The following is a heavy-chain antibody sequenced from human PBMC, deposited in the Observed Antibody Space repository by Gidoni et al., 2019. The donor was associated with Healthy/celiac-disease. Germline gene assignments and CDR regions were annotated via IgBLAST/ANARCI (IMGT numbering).Heavy chain of an antibody. V-gene: IGHV4-59*08. CDR3: ARSADDYGDYSYYYYYYGMDV. CDR2: LYYSGST. D-gene: IGHD4-17*01. J-gene: IGHJ6*02. CDR1: GGSISSYY. Sequence: QVQLQESGPGLVKPSQTLSLTCTVSGGSISSYYWSWIRQPPGKGLEWIGYLYYSGSTNYNPSLKSRVTISVDTSKNQFSLKLSSVTAADTAVYYCARSADDYGDYSYYYYYYGMDVWGQGTTVTVSS.